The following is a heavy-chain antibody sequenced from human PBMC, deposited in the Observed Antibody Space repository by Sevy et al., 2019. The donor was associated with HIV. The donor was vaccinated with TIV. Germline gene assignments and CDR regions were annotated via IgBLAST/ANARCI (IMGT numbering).Heavy chain of an antibody. D-gene: IGHD3-16*01. J-gene: IGHJ3*02. Sequence: GGALKISCAASGFTFSIIYMNWVRQSPGKGLEWGGRMKSKIDGGTTDYAAPVKDRFTMSRDDSKNTLYLQMNSLKDDDTAVYYCTTVGFPHWGSEDFDIWGQGTMVTVSS. V-gene: IGHV3-15*01. CDR3: TTVGFPHWGSEDFDI. CDR2: MKSKIDGGTT. CDR1: GFTFSIIY.